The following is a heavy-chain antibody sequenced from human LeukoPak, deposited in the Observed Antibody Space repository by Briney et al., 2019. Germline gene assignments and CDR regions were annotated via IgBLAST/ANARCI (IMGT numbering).Heavy chain of an antibody. CDR1: GFSFTGYW. D-gene: IGHD3-10*02. V-gene: IGHV3-7*02. CDR3: TRGMLRQPPDY. Sequence: GGSLRLSCAASGFSFTGYWMSWVRQTPVKGLEWVANINEDGSEKKYVDSVKGRFTISRDNAQNFLYLQMNSLRAEDTAVYYCTRGMLRQPPDYWGQGMLVTVSS. CDR2: INEDGSEK. J-gene: IGHJ4*02.